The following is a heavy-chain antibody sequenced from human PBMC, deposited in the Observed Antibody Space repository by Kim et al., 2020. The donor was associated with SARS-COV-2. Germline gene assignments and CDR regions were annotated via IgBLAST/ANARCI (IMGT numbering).Heavy chain of an antibody. D-gene: IGHD2-2*01. CDR1: GGSFSGYY. Sequence: SETLSLTCAVYGGSFSGYYWSWIRQPPGKGLEWIGEINHSGSTNYNPSLKSRVTISVDTSKNQFSLKLSSVTAADTAVYYCARRGARDGGYCSSTSCYYYYYGMDVWGQGTTVTVSS. CDR3: ARRGARDGGYCSSTSCYYYYYGMDV. V-gene: IGHV4-34*01. J-gene: IGHJ6*02. CDR2: INHSGST.